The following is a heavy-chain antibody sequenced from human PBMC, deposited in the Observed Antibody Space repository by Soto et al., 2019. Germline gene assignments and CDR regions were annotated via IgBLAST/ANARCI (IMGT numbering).Heavy chain of an antibody. J-gene: IGHJ4*02. CDR2: VSADGVSS. CDR1: GFTFSSFA. V-gene: IGHV3-23*01. CDR3: AKTRQAPVGTHFFDL. Sequence: QLLESGGGLVQPGGSLRLSCEGSGFTFSSFAMGWVRQAPGKGLEWLSSVSADGVSSFSADSVRGRFRVSRDNSKNTLLLQMRFLRVEDTAVYYCAKTRQAPVGTHFFDLRGQGTQVTVSS.